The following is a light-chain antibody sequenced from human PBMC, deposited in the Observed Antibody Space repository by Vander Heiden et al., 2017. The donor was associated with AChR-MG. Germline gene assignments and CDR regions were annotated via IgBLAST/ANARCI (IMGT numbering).Light chain of an antibody. CDR3: SSNTNRKTVM. CDR1: SGDVGGCHH. CDR2: EVT. Sequence: QSVLTQPVSVSGSTGQSITISGTGTSGDVGGCHHVSWFQQHPAKPPKLIIFEVTDRPSGISTRFSCSNSGNTASLTISGLQAEDEADYYCSSNTNRKTVMFGGGTKLTVL. V-gene: IGLV2-14*01. J-gene: IGLJ3*02.